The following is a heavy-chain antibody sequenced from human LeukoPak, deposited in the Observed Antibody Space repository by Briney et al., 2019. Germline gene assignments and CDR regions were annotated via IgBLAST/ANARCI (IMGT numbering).Heavy chain of an antibody. Sequence: GGSLRLSCAASGFTFSKTWMSWVRQAPGKGLEWVSAISGSGGSAYYADSVKGRFTISRDNSKNTLYLQMNSLRAEDTAVYYCAKPPKTSCGGDCYFDYWGQGTLVTVSS. D-gene: IGHD2-21*02. CDR2: ISGSGGSA. CDR3: AKPPKTSCGGDCYFDY. V-gene: IGHV3-23*01. CDR1: GFTFSKTW. J-gene: IGHJ4*02.